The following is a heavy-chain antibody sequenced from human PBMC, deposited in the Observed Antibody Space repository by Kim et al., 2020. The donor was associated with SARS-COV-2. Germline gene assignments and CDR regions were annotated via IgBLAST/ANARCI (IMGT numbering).Heavy chain of an antibody. CDR2: IYHSGST. D-gene: IGHD3-9*01. Sequence: SETLSLTCTVSGYSISSGYYWGWIRQPPGKGLEWIGSIYHSGSTYYNPSLKSRVTISVDTSKNQFSLKLSSVTAADTAVYYCAKNYYDILTGSPPWFDPWGQGTLVTVSS. J-gene: IGHJ5*02. CDR1: GYSISSGYY. V-gene: IGHV4-38-2*02. CDR3: AKNYYDILTGSPPWFDP.